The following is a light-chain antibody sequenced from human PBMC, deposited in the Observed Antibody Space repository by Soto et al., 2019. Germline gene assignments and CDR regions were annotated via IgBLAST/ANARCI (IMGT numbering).Light chain of an antibody. CDR3: AAWDDSLLHVV. J-gene: IGLJ2*01. V-gene: IGLV1-44*01. CDR1: SSNIGSNT. CDR2: SNI. Sequence: QSVLTQPPSASGTPGQRVTISCSGSSSNIGSNTVNWYQQLPGTAPKLLIYSNIQRPSGVPDRFSGSKSGTSASLAISGLQSDDEADYYCAAWDDSLLHVVFGGGTKLTVL.